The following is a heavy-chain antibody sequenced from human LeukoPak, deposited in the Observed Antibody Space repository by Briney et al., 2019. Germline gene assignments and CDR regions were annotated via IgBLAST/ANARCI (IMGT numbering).Heavy chain of an antibody. V-gene: IGHV4-4*07. Sequence: PSETLSLTCTVSGGSISSYYWSWLRQRAGKGLEWIGRIYTSGSTNYNPSLKSRVTMSVDTSKNQFSLKLSSVTAADTAVYYCARASYSSSSLSYYFDYWGQGTLVTVSS. CDR1: GGSISSYY. CDR3: ARASYSSSSLSYYFDY. J-gene: IGHJ4*02. D-gene: IGHD6-13*01. CDR2: IYTSGST.